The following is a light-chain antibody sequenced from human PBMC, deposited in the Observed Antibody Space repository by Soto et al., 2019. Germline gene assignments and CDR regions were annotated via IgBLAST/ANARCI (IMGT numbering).Light chain of an antibody. V-gene: IGKV3-20*01. CDR3: QQFGGSVYI. CDR2: GTS. CDR1: QSINSAH. Sequence: EIVLTQSPSTLSLPPGERATLSCRTSQSINSAHLAWYQHKPGQAPRLLIFGTSTRATGIPDRFSGSGSGTDFTLTISRLEPEDCAVYYCQQFGGSVYIFGQGTKVDIK. J-gene: IGKJ2*01.